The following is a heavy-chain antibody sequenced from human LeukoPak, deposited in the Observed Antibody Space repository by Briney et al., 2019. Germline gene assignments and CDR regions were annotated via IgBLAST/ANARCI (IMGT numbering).Heavy chain of an antibody. CDR2: IYYSGST. D-gene: IGHD5-24*01. CDR3: ARVGGYNYDGAFDV. Sequence: SETLSLTCTVSGGSISSYYWSWIRQPPGKGLEWIGYIYYSGSTNYNPSLKSRVTISVDTSKNQFSLKLSSVTAADTAVYYCARVGGYNYDGAFDVWGQGTMVTVSS. J-gene: IGHJ3*01. V-gene: IGHV4-59*01. CDR1: GGSISSYY.